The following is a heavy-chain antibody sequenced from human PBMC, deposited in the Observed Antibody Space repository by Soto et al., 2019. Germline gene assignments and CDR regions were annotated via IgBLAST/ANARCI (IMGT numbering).Heavy chain of an antibody. V-gene: IGHV4-4*02. CDR1: GGSISSSNW. Sequence: LETLSLPCAVFGGSISSSNWWSWVRQPPGEGLEWIGEIYHSGSTNYNPSLKSRVTISVDKSKNQFSLKLSSVTAADTAVYYCARAGVWGSYRYDYYYGMDVWGQGTTVTVSS. CDR2: IYHSGST. CDR3: ARAGVWGSYRYDYYYGMDV. J-gene: IGHJ6*02. D-gene: IGHD3-16*02.